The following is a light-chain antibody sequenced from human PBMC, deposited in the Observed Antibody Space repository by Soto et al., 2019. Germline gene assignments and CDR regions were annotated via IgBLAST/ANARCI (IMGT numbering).Light chain of an antibody. J-gene: IGLJ2*01. CDR2: SNN. CDR1: NSNIESNT. V-gene: IGLV1-44*01. CDR3: AAWDDSLNGHVV. Sequence: QSVLTQPPSASGTPGQRVTISCSGSNSNIESNTVNWYQHLPGTAPKLLIYSNNQRPSGVPDRFSGSKSGTSASLAISELQSDDEADYYCAAWDDSLNGHVVFGGGTKLTVL.